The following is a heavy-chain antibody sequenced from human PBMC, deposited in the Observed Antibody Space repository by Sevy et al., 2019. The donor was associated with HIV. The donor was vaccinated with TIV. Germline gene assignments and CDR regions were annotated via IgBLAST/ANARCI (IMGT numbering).Heavy chain of an antibody. J-gene: IGHJ3*02. Sequence: GGSLRLSCAASGFTFSSYAMSWVRQAPGKGLEWVSGLSGNGGSPNYADSVKGRFALSRDNSKNTLYLQMNNLRAEDTAIYFCAKDRIWELGDAFDIWGQGTMVTVSS. CDR2: LSGNGGSP. D-gene: IGHD1-7*01. CDR3: AKDRIWELGDAFDI. V-gene: IGHV3-23*01. CDR1: GFTFSSYA.